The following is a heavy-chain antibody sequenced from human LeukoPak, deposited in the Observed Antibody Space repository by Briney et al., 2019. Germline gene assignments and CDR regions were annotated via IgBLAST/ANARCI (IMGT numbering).Heavy chain of an antibody. D-gene: IGHD3-10*01. V-gene: IGHV1-8*01. CDR2: MNPKSGNT. Sequence: ASVTVSCKASGYPFSNYDINWVRQAPGQGLEWMGWMNPKSGNTGYGQKFQGRVTMTRVTPITTAYMELRSLRSDDAAVYYCTKASLAFGTKYFDPWGQGTLVTVSS. CDR1: GYPFSNYD. CDR3: TKASLAFGTKYFDP. J-gene: IGHJ5*02.